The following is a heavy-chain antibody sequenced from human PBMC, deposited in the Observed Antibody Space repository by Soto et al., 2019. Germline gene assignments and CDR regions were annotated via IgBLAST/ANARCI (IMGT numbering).Heavy chain of an antibody. J-gene: IGHJ4*02. Sequence: SESLSLTCTVSGGSISSYYWSWIRQPPGKGLEWVGYIYYSGSTNYNPSLKSRVTISVDTSKNQFSLKLSSVTAADTAVYYCARAVGGIAAREIDYWGQGTLVTVSS. CDR1: GGSISSYY. D-gene: IGHD6-6*01. V-gene: IGHV4-59*01. CDR2: IYYSGST. CDR3: ARAVGGIAAREIDY.